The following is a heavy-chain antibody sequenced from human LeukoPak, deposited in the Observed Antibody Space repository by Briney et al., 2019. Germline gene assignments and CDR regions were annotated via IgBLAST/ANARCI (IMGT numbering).Heavy chain of an antibody. J-gene: IGHJ5*02. Sequence: KPSETLSLTCTVSGGSISSYYWSWIRQPPGKGLEWIGYIYYSGGTNYNPSLKSRVTISVDTSKNQFSLKLSSVTAADTAVYYCARGQLELPVLLDPWGQGTLVTVSS. CDR3: ARGQLELPVLLDP. CDR2: IYYSGGT. CDR1: GGSISSYY. V-gene: IGHV4-59*01. D-gene: IGHD1-7*01.